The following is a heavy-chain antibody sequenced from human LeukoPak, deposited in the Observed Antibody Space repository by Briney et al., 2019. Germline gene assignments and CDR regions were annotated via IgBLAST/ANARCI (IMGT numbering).Heavy chain of an antibody. D-gene: IGHD3-10*01. Sequence: SETLSLTCTVSGGSISSSSYFWAWLRQPPGKGLEWIGSIYYSGSTYYNPSLNSRVTISVDTSKNQFSLKLSSVTAADTAVYSCARRDGYYGSGSKFDYWGQGTLVTVSS. CDR3: ARRDGYYGSGSKFDY. CDR2: IYYSGST. V-gene: IGHV4-39*07. J-gene: IGHJ4*02. CDR1: GGSISSSSYF.